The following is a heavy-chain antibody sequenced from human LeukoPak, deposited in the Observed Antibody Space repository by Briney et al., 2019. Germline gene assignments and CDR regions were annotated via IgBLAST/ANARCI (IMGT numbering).Heavy chain of an antibody. CDR3: AKDLRPRGVIAELDY. Sequence: GGSLRLSCAACGFSFSGYSMGWVRQEQGKGLAWVSGISGSGGSTYYAEALKGRFTISRDSSNDTLSLRMNSLKADDTAVYYCAKDLRPRGVIAELDYWGQGTLVTVSS. J-gene: IGHJ4*02. V-gene: IGHV3-23*01. CDR2: ISGSGGST. D-gene: IGHD3-10*01. CDR1: GFSFSGYS.